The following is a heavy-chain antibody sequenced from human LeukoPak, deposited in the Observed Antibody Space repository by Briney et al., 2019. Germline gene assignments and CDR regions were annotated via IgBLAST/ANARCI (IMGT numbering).Heavy chain of an antibody. CDR3: ARDDYGDYMADY. CDR1: GFTFSSYS. V-gene: IGHV3-21*04. Sequence: PGGSLRLSCAASGFTFSSYSMNWVRQAPGKGLEWVSSISSSSSYIYYADSVKGRSTISRDNAKTSLYLQMTSLRAEDTAVYYCARDDYGDYMADYWGQGTLVTVSS. J-gene: IGHJ4*02. CDR2: ISSSSSYI. D-gene: IGHD4-17*01.